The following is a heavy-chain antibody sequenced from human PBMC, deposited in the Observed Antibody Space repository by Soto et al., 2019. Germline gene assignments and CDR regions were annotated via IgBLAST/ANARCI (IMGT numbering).Heavy chain of an antibody. CDR2: INPRGGST. CDR3: ARDILVVAASRRPSGAYDAFDI. D-gene: IGHD2-21*02. V-gene: IGHV1-46*01. CDR1: GYTFTSYY. J-gene: IGHJ3*02. Sequence: QVQLVQSGAEVKKPGASVKVSCKASGYTFTSYYMHWVRQAPGQGLEWMGIINPRGGSTNYAQKFQDRVNMTRGASTRTVYRELSRLRSEYAAVYYCARDILVVAASRRPSGAYDAFDIWGQGTMVTVSS.